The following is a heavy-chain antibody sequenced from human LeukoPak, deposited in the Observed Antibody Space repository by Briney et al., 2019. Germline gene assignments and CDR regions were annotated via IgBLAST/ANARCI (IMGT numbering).Heavy chain of an antibody. CDR3: AIGPHKHLGPYSSAWDGGDY. V-gene: IGHV3-15*01. CDR2: IKSKTDGGTT. CDR1: GFTFSNAW. J-gene: IGHJ4*02. D-gene: IGHD6-19*01. Sequence: GGSLRLSCAASGFTFSNAWMSWVRQAPGKGLEWVGRIKSKTDGGTTDYAAPVKGRFTISRDNSKNTLYLQMDSLTPEDTAIYYCAIGPHKHLGPYSSAWDGGDYWGQGTLVTVSS.